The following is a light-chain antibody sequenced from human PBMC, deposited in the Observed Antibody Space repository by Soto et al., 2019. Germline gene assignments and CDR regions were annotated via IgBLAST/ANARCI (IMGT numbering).Light chain of an antibody. V-gene: IGLV1-40*01. CDR2: TNG. CDR3: QSYDSGLSGSV. J-gene: IGLJ3*02. Sequence: QSVLTQSPSASGTPGQRVTISCSGSSSNIGGNTVNWYQHLPGAAPKLLIYTNGNRPSGVPDRFSGSKSGTSASLAITGLQAEDEADYYCQSYDSGLSGSVFGGGTKLTVL. CDR1: SSNIGGNT.